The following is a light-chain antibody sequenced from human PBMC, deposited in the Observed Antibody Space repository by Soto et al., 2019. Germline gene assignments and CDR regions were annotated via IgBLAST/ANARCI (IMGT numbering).Light chain of an antibody. Sequence: EIVMTQSPVTLSVSPGERVTLPCRASQSVSGHLAWYQQKPGQTPRILIYRTSTRATGVPARFSGSGSGTEFTLTISSLQSEDFAVYYCQQYDQWPVTFGGGTKVEVK. V-gene: IGKV3-15*01. CDR3: QQYDQWPVT. J-gene: IGKJ4*01. CDR2: RTS. CDR1: QSVSGH.